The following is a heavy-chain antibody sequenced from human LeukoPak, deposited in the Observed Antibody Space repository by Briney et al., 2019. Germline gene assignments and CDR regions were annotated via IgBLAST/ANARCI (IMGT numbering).Heavy chain of an antibody. D-gene: IGHD1-26*01. Sequence: SETLSRTCTVSSYSISSGYYWGWIRQPPGKGLEWIGSIYHSGSTYYNPSLKSRVTISVDTSKNQFSLKLSSVTAADTAVYYCARVGGSYYDYWGQGTLVTVSS. V-gene: IGHV4-38-2*02. CDR2: IYHSGST. CDR1: SYSISSGYY. CDR3: ARVGGSYYDY. J-gene: IGHJ4*02.